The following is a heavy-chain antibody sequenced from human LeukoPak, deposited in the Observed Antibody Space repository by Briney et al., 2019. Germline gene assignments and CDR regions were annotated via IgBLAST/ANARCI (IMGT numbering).Heavy chain of an antibody. CDR2: IIPIFGTA. V-gene: IGHV1-69*06. CDR3: ASSNYYDSSGYYSH. CDR1: GGTFSSYA. J-gene: IGHJ4*02. Sequence: SVKVSCKASGGTFSSYAISWVRQAPGQGLEWMGGIIPIFGTANYAQKFQGRVTITADKSTSTAYMELSSLRSEDTAVYYCASSNYYDSSGYYSHWGQGTLVTVSS. D-gene: IGHD3-22*01.